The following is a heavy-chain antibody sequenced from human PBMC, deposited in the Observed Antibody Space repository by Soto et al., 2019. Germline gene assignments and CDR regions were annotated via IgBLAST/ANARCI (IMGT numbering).Heavy chain of an antibody. CDR1: GYTFTNYW. J-gene: IGHJ6*02. D-gene: IGHD2-15*01. V-gene: IGHV5-51*01. CDR2: INPADSDT. CDR3: ARPFSCSGGNCYYPYGMDV. Sequence: GESLKISCKASGYTFTNYWIGCVRQMPGKGLEWMGIINPADSDTEYSPSVQGQVTISVDRSSSTAHLHWSSLKASDTATYYCARPFSCSGGNCYYPYGMDVWGQGTTVTVSS.